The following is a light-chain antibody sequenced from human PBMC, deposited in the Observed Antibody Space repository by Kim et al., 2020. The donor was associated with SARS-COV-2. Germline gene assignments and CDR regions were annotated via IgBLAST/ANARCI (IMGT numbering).Light chain of an antibody. CDR1: QNGSHH. J-gene: IGKJ2*01. V-gene: IGKV3-15*01. Sequence: LSLSPGDNPTLSGRASQNGSHHLAWYQHKPGQAPRLLNYDITIRAAGVPARFSGSGSETEFTLTISSLQSEDFAIYYWEQYNYWYTFGQGTKLEI. CDR2: DIT. CDR3: EQYNYWYT.